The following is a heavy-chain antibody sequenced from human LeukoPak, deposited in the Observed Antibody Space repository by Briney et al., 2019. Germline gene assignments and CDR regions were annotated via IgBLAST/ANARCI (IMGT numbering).Heavy chain of an antibody. D-gene: IGHD2-2*01. CDR2: INHSGST. J-gene: IGHJ6*02. CDR1: GGSISSGGYY. V-gene: IGHV4-30-2*01. CDR3: AGPSRVIVVPAARSYYYGMDV. Sequence: SQTLSLTCTVSGGSISSGGYYWSWIRQPPGKGLEWIGEINHSGSTNYNPSLKSRVTISVDTSKNQFSLKLSSVTAADTAVYYCAGPSRVIVVPAARSYYYGMDVWGQGTTVAVSS.